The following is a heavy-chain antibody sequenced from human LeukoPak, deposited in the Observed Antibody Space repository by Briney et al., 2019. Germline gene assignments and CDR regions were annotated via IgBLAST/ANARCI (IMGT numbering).Heavy chain of an antibody. CDR1: GGSISSYY. V-gene: IGHV4-4*07. J-gene: IGHJ3*02. CDR2: IYTSGST. CDR3: ARVGDSGYSYGADI. Sequence: SETLSLTCTVSGGSISSYYWSWIRQPAGKGLEWIGRIYTSGSTNYNPSLKSRVTISVDTSKNQFSLKLSSVTAADTAVYYCARVGDSGYSYGADIWGQGTMVTVSS. D-gene: IGHD5-18*01.